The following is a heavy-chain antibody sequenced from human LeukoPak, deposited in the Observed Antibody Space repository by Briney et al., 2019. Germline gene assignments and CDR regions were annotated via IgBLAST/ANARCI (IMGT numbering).Heavy chain of an antibody. Sequence: GGSLRLSCAASGFTFSSYAMHWVRQTPGKGLEWVAVMSSDGSKKYYADSVKGRFTISRDNSKNTLYLQMNSLRAEDTAVYYCVRDLGGRSGYWGQGTLVTVSS. J-gene: IGHJ4*02. V-gene: IGHV3-30-3*01. CDR1: GFTFSSYA. D-gene: IGHD1-26*01. CDR3: VRDLGGRSGY. CDR2: MSSDGSKK.